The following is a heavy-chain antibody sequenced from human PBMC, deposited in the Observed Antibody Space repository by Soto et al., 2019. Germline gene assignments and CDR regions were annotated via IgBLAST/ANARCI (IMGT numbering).Heavy chain of an antibody. D-gene: IGHD4-17*01. V-gene: IGHV4-59*12. Sequence: SETLSLTCTVDSISTYYWNWIRQSPGKGLEWIGYIYYIGRTNYNPSLKSRVTISVDTSKNQFSLKLRSVTAADTAVYYCARETYGDYVGYFDPWGQGIQVTVSS. J-gene: IGHJ5*02. CDR2: IYYIGRT. CDR3: ARETYGDYVGYFDP. CDR1: SISTYY.